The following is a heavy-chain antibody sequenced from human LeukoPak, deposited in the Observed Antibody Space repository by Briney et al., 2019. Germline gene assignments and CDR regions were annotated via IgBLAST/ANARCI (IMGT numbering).Heavy chain of an antibody. J-gene: IGHJ4*02. CDR1: GGSFSSYY. CDR3: ARRGSDWGQFDY. V-gene: IGHV4-59*08. CDR2: IYYSGST. D-gene: IGHD6-19*01. Sequence: SETLSLTCSVSGGSFSSYYWSWIRQPPGKGLEWIGYIYYSGSTNYNPSLKSRVTISVDTSKNQFSLNLSSVTAADTAVYYCARRGSDWGQFDYWGQGTLVTVSS.